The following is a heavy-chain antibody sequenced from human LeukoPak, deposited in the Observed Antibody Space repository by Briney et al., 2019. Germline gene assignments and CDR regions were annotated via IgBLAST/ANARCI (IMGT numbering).Heavy chain of an antibody. V-gene: IGHV7-4-1*02. Sequence: ASLKVSCKASGYTFTSYALNWVRQAPGQGLEWMGWINTNTGNPTYAHGFTGRFVFSLDTSVSTAYLQISSLKAEDTAVYYCARDGSGYYIGYFDYWGQGTLVTVSS. CDR1: GYTFTSYA. D-gene: IGHD3-3*01. CDR2: INTNTGNP. CDR3: ARDGSGYYIGYFDY. J-gene: IGHJ4*02.